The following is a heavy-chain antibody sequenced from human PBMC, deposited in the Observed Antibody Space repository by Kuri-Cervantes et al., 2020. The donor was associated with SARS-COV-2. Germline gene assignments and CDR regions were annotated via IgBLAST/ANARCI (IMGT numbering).Heavy chain of an antibody. V-gene: IGHV4-4*07. D-gene: IGHD6-19*01. J-gene: IGHJ3*02. Sequence: GSLRLSCTVSGGSISSYYWSWIRQPAGKGLEWIGRIYTSGSTNYNPSLKSRVTMSVDTSENQFSLKLSSVTAADTAVYYCARERYSSGSAFDIWGQGTMVTVSS. CDR1: GGSISSYY. CDR3: ARERYSSGSAFDI. CDR2: IYTSGST.